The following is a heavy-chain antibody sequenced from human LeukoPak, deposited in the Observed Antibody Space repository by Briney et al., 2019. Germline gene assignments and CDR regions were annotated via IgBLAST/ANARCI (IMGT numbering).Heavy chain of an antibody. D-gene: IGHD3-10*01. CDR2: IYYSGST. CDR3: ARARITMVRGVIISSWFDP. V-gene: IGHV4-59*01. J-gene: IGHJ5*02. Sequence: SETLSLTCTVSGGSISSYYWSWIRQPPGKELEWIGYIYYSGSTNYNPSLKSRVTISVDTSKNQFSLKLSSVTAADTAVYYCARARITMVRGVIISSWFDPWGQGTLVTVSS. CDR1: GGSISSYY.